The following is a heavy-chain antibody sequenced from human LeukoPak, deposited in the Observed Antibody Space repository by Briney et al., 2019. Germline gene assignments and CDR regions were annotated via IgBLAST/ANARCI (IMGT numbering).Heavy chain of an antibody. V-gene: IGHV4-39*01. CDR3: ARRLSYYGSGTAFDY. Sequence: SETLSLTCTVSGGSISSSSYSWGWIRQPPGKGLEWIGSIYYSGSTYYNPSLKSRVTISVDTSKNQFSLKLSSVTAADTAVYYCARRLSYYGSGTAFDYWGQGTLVTVSS. CDR2: IYYSGST. D-gene: IGHD3-10*01. CDR1: GGSISSSSYS. J-gene: IGHJ4*02.